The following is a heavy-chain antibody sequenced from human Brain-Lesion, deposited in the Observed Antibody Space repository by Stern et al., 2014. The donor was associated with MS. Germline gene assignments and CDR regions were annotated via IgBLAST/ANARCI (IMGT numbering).Heavy chain of an antibody. CDR1: GGTFGTYP. J-gene: IGHJ5*02. V-gene: IGHV1-69*06. CDR2: IIPIFGSP. CDR3: AKDGPALVTNWFDP. Sequence: QMQLVQSGPEVMKPGSSVQVSCKASGGTFGTYPITWLRQAPGQGLEWLGRIIPIFGSPNYAQKFQGRVTITADRSTTTVYMKLSSLKSDDAAVYYCAKDGPALVTNWFDPWGRGTLVTVSS. D-gene: IGHD5-18*01.